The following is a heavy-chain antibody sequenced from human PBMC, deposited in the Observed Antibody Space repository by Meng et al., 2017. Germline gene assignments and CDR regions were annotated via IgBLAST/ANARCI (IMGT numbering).Heavy chain of an antibody. Sequence: QVQLVESGGGVVQPGRSLGLSCAASGFTCSSDAMHWVRQAPGKGLEWVAVISYDGSNKYYADSVKGRLTISRDNSKNTLYLQMNSLRAEDTAVYYCAHFDYWGQGTLVTVSS. CDR2: ISYDGSNK. J-gene: IGHJ4*02. CDR3: AHFDY. V-gene: IGHV3-30*01. CDR1: GFTCSSDA.